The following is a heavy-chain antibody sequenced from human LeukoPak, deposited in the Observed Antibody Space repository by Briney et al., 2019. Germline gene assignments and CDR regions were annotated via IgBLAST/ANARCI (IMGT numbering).Heavy chain of an antibody. CDR3: ARGRGYSGYDAFDI. J-gene: IGHJ3*02. Sequence: GGSLRLSCAASGFTFSSYSMNWVRQAPGKGLEWVSSISSSSSYIYYADSVKGRFTISKDNAKNSLYLQMNSLRAEDTAVYYCARGRGYSGYDAFDIWGQGTMVTVSS. CDR1: GFTFSSYS. V-gene: IGHV3-21*01. D-gene: IGHD5-12*01. CDR2: ISSSSSYI.